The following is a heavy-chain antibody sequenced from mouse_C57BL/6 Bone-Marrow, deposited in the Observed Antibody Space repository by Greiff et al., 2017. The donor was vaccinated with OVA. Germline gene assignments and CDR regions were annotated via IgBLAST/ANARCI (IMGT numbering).Heavy chain of an antibody. CDR3: ARAYDRAY. D-gene: IGHD2-3*01. CDR1: GYTFTSYG. Sequence: QVQLKESGAELARPGASVKLSCKASGYTFTSYGISWVKQRTGQGLEWIGEIYPRSGNNYYNEKFKGKATLTADKSSSTAYMELRSLTSEDSAVYFCARAYDRAYWGQGTLVTVSA. V-gene: IGHV1-81*01. J-gene: IGHJ3*01. CDR2: IYPRSGNN.